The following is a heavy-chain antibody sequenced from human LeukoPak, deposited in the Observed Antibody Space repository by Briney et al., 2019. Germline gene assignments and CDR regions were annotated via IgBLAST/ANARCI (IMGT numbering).Heavy chain of an antibody. D-gene: IGHD5-18*01. J-gene: IGHJ4*02. CDR3: ARESGYSYAPSFDD. Sequence: GGSLRLSCAASGFTFSSYAMHWVRQAPGKGLEWLAVISYDGTNKYYADSVKGRFTISRDNSKNTLYLQMNSLRAEDTAVYYCARESGYSYAPSFDDWGQGTLVTVSS. CDR2: ISYDGTNK. V-gene: IGHV3-30*07. CDR1: GFTFSSYA.